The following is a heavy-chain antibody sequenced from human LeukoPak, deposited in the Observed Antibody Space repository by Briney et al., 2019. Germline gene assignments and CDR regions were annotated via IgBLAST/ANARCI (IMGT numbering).Heavy chain of an antibody. V-gene: IGHV4-39*01. J-gene: IGHJ3*02. D-gene: IGHD5-12*01. CDR3: ARHSRSGYIGYENAFDI. Sequence: WETLSLTCTVSGDSISSSSYCWDWIRQPPGKGLEWIGNIYNSANTHYNPSLKTRITMSVDTSKNQFSLKLNSVTAADTGIYYCARHSRSGYIGYENAFDIWGQGTMVTVSS. CDR1: GDSISSSSYC. CDR2: IYNSANT.